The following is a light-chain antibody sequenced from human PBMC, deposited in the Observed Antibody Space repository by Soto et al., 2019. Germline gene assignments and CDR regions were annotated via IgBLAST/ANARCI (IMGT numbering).Light chain of an antibody. CDR3: QNYNGPPWT. CDR1: QDISDY. CDR2: AAS. V-gene: IGKV1-27*01. Sequence: DIQMTQSPSSLSASVGDRVTITCRASQDISDYLAWYQQKPGQVPKVLISAASSLQSGVPSRFRGSASGTDFTLTITGLQPDDFATYYCQNYNGPPWTFGQGTKVDIK. J-gene: IGKJ1*01.